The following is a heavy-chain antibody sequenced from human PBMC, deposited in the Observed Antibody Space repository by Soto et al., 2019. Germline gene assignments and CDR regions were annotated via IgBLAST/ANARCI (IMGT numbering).Heavy chain of an antibody. CDR1: GFTFSSYW. CDR3: ARAGWYRFDY. Sequence: DVQLVESGGGLAQPGGSLRLSCVGSGFTFSSYWMHWVRQAPGKGLVWVSRINADGSTTNYADSVKGRFTVSRDNAKNTVYLQMNSLRAEDTAVYFCARAGWYRFDYWGQGTLVTVSP. D-gene: IGHD2-15*01. V-gene: IGHV3-74*01. CDR2: INADGSTT. J-gene: IGHJ4*02.